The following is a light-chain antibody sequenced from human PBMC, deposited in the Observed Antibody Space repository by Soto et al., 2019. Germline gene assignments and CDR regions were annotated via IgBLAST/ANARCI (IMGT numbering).Light chain of an antibody. CDR2: AAS. CDR1: HSVTSNY. V-gene: IGKV3-20*01. J-gene: IGKJ1*01. CDR3: HHYCTSPHT. Sequence: EVVLTQSPGTLSLSPGERATLSCRASHSVTSNYLAWYQQKPGQAPRLLIYAASGRASGIPDRFSGSGSGTDFILTISRLEPEYFPVYYCHHYCTSPHTFGQGTTVHIK.